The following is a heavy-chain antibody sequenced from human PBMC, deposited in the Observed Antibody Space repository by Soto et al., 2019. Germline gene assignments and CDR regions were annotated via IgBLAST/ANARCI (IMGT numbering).Heavy chain of an antibody. V-gene: IGHV1-69*13. Sequence: GASVKVSCKASGGTFSSYAISWARQAPGQGLEWMGGIIPIFGTANYAQKFQGRVTITADESTSTAYMELSSLRSEDTAMYYCARAEYCSSTSCHFQHWGQGTRVTVSS. CDR2: IIPIFGTA. J-gene: IGHJ1*01. CDR1: GGTFSSYA. D-gene: IGHD2-2*01. CDR3: ARAEYCSSTSCHFQH.